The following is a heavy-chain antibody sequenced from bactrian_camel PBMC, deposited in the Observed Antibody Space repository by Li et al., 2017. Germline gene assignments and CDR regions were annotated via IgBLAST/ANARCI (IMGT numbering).Heavy chain of an antibody. D-gene: IGHD2*01. Sequence: HVQLVESGGGSVQAGGSLTLSCVATGDTGVGGRYCMGWFRQAPGKEREGIATIDKDGITAYADSVKDRFTVSRDNAKNSSYLQMNQLTPEDTAMYFCAAGRTRNGYCYSMSEFPEAAYNHWGQGTQVTVS. V-gene: IGHV3S55*01. CDR3: AAGRTRNGYCYSMSEFPEAAYNH. J-gene: IGHJ4*01. CDR1: GDTGVGGRYC. CDR2: IDKDGIT.